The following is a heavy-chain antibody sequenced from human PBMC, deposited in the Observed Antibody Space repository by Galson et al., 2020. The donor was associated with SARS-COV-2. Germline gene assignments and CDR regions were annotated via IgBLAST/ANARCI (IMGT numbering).Heavy chain of an antibody. V-gene: IGHV1-3*01. Sequence: ASVKVSCKASGYTFHSYAVHWVRQAPGQRLEWMGWINPGNGNTKYSQKFQGRVTITRDTSASTAYMALSSLRSEDTAVYYCARWSELLYYFDYGGQGTLGTVAS. CDR1: GYTFHSYA. CDR3: ARWSELLYYFDY. J-gene: IGHJ4*02. CDR2: INPGNGNT. D-gene: IGHD1-7*01.